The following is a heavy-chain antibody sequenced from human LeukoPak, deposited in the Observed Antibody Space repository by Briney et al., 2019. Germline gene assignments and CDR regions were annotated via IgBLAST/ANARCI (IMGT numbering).Heavy chain of an antibody. CDR2: MNPNSGNT. Sequence: ASVKVSCKASGYTFTSYDINWVRQATGQGLELMGWMNPNSGNTGYARKFQGRVTMNRHTSIRTAYMGLCSLRSEDTAVYYCARVSAGGYYYDSSGYYRAFDIWGQGTMVTVSS. D-gene: IGHD3-22*01. J-gene: IGHJ3*02. CDR3: ARVSAGGYYYDSSGYYRAFDI. V-gene: IGHV1-8*01. CDR1: GYTFTSYD.